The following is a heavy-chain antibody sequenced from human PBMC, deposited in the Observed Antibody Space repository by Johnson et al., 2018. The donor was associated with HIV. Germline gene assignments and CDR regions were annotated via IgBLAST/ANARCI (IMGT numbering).Heavy chain of an antibody. Sequence: VQLVESGGGLVQPGGSLRLSCAASGFTFSSYEMNWVRQAPGKGLEWVSYISSSGSTIYYADSVKGRFTISRDNAKNSLYLQMNSLRAEDTAVYYCARRVEGRRSANDAFDIWGQGTMVTVSS. D-gene: IGHD1-1*01. CDR2: ISSSGSTI. CDR3: ARRVEGRRSANDAFDI. CDR1: GFTFSSYE. V-gene: IGHV3-48*03. J-gene: IGHJ3*02.